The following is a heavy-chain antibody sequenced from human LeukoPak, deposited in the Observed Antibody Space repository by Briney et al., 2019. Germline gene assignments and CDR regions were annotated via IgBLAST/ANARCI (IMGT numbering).Heavy chain of an antibody. CDR3: ASDYYGSGSQLGY. CDR2: IYYSGST. CDR1: GGSISSYY. V-gene: IGHV4-59*01. D-gene: IGHD3-10*01. Sequence: SETLSLTCTVSGGSISSYYWSWIRQPPGKGLEWIGYIYYSGSTNYNPSLKSRVTISVDTSKNQFSLKLSSVTAADTAVYYCASDYYGSGSQLGYWGQGTLVTVSS. J-gene: IGHJ4*02.